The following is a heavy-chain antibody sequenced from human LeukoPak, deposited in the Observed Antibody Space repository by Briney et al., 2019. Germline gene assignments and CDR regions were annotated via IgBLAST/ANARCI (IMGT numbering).Heavy chain of an antibody. V-gene: IGHV3-21*01. Sequence: GGSLRLSCAASGFTFSSYSMNWVRQAPGKGLEWVSSISSSSSYIYYADSVKGRFTISRDNAKNSLYLQMNSLRAEDTAVYYCARDYCSGGSSYLNWYFDLWGRGTLVTVSS. CDR3: ARDYCSGGSSYLNWYFDL. CDR2: ISSSSSYI. CDR1: GFTFSSYS. J-gene: IGHJ2*01. D-gene: IGHD2-15*01.